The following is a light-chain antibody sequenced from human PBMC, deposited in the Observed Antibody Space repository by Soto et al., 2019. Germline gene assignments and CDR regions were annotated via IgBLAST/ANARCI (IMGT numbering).Light chain of an antibody. CDR3: QQYHDWPIT. CDR1: QSVSNN. J-gene: IGKJ5*01. V-gene: IGKV3D-15*01. CDR2: GAS. Sequence: EIVLTQSPGTLSLSPGDSATLSCRASQSVSNNYLAWYQQKPGQAPRLLIYGASNRATGIPARFSGRGSGTEFTFTISSLQSEDFAVYHCQQYHDWPITFGQGTRLEIK.